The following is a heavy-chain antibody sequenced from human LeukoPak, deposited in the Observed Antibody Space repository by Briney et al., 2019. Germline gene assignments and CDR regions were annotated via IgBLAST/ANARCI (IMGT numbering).Heavy chain of an antibody. CDR1: GYSFNSYW. D-gene: IGHD3-10*01. J-gene: IGHJ3*02. V-gene: IGHV5-10-1*01. Sequence: GESLKISCKGSGYSFNSYWITWVRQMPGKGLEWMGRIDPSDSYSNFSPSFQGHVTISVDKSISTAYLQWSSLKASDTAMYYCARLYYFGSGGHAFDIWGQGIMVTVSS. CDR2: IDPSDSYS. CDR3: ARLYYFGSGGHAFDI.